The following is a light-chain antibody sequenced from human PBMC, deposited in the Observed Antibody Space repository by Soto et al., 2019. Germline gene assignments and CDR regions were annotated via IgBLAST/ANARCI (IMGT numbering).Light chain of an antibody. CDR3: QQLRNWPLT. V-gene: IGKV3-11*01. Sequence: EIVLTQSPATLSLSPGERATLSCRASQSVSSYLAWYQQKPGQAPRLLIYDASNRATGLPARFSGSGSATDFNLTLSSLEPEDFSVCYCQQLRNWPLTFGGGTKVEIK. J-gene: IGKJ4*01. CDR2: DAS. CDR1: QSVSSY.